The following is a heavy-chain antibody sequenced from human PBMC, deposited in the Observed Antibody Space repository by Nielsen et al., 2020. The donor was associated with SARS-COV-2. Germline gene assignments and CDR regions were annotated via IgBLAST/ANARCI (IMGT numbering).Heavy chain of an antibody. V-gene: IGHV3-30-3*01. CDR1: GFTFSSYA. CDR3: ARPYSGSYFSAFDI. J-gene: IGHJ3*02. D-gene: IGHD1-26*01. CDR2: ISYDGSNK. Sequence: GGSLRLSCAASGFTFSSYAMHWVRQAPGKGLEWVAVISYDGSNKYYADSVKGRFTISRDNSKNTLYLQMNSLRAEDTAVYYCARPYSGSYFSAFDIWGQGTMVTVSS.